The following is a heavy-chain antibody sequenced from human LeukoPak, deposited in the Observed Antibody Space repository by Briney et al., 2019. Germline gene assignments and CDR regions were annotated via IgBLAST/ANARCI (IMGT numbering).Heavy chain of an antibody. J-gene: IGHJ3*02. CDR2: VSFGGGT. Sequence: SETLSLTCTVSGGSISSYYWSWIRQPPGKGLDWIGYVSFGGGTNYNPSLKSRIITSADTSKNQFSLNLTSVTAADTAVYYCVRASVESGGAFDIWGQGTMVTVSS. CDR1: GGSISSYY. V-gene: IGHV4-59*01. D-gene: IGHD2-15*01. CDR3: VRASVESGGAFDI.